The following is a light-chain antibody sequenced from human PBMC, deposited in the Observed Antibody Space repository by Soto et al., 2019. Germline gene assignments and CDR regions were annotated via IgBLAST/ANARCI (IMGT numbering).Light chain of an antibody. CDR3: QQVDTYPIT. V-gene: IGKV1-39*01. CDR2: GAS. CDR1: QSINTF. J-gene: IGKJ5*01. Sequence: DIQVTQSPSSLSASVCDRVTITCRASQSINTFLNWYQQRPGKAPNLLIYGASNLQSGVPSRFSGSGSGTDFTLTISSLQPEDFATYFCQQVDTYPITVGQGTRLEIK.